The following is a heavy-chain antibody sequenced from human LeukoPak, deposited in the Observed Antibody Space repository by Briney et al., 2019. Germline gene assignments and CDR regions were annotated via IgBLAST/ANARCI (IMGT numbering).Heavy chain of an antibody. CDR2: IKQDGSEK. CDR1: GFTFSTYW. CDR3: ARAEGSNWYFEL. V-gene: IGHV3-7*03. Sequence: GGSLRLSCAASGFTFSTYWMNWVRQAPGKGLEWVANIKQDGSEKYYVDSVKGRFTLSRDSAKNSLYLQMNSLRAEDTAVYYCARAEGSNWYFELWGRGTLVTVSS. J-gene: IGHJ2*01.